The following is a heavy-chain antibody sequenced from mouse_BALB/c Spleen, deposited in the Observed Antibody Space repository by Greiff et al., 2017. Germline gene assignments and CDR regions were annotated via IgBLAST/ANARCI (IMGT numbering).Heavy chain of an antibody. Sequence: QVQLQQSGPGLVAPSQSLSITCTVSGFSLTSYGVHWVRQPPGKGLEWLGVIWAGGSTNYNSALMSRLSISKDNSKSQVFLKMNSLQTDDTAMYYCATEKAYGNYPAWFAYWGQGTLVTVSA. D-gene: IGHD2-1*01. J-gene: IGHJ3*01. CDR2: IWAGGST. CDR3: ATEKAYGNYPAWFAY. CDR1: GFSLTSYG. V-gene: IGHV2-9*02.